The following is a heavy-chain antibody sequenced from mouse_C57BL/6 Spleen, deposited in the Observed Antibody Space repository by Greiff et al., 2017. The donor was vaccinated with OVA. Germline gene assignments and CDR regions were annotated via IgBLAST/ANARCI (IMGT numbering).Heavy chain of an antibody. D-gene: IGHD4-1*01. V-gene: IGHV1-69*01. CDR2: IDPSDSYT. CDR3: ARLGGRTGPYFDY. CDR1: GYTFTSYW. J-gene: IGHJ2*01. Sequence: QVQLQQPGAELVMPGASVKLSCKASGYTFTSYWMHWVKQRPGQGLEWIGEIDPSDSYTNYNQKFKGKSTLTVDKSSSTAYMQLSSLTSEDSAVYYCARLGGRTGPYFDYWGQGTTLTVSS.